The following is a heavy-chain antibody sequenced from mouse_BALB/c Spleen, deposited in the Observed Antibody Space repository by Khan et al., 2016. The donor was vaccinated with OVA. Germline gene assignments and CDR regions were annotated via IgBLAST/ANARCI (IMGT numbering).Heavy chain of an antibody. CDR1: GYTFTSYT. J-gene: IGHJ3*01. CDR2: INPSSGYT. Sequence: QVQLQQPGAELARPGASVKMSCKASGYTFTSYTIHWIKQRPGQGLEWIGYINPSSGYTNYNQKFKDKATLTADKSYTTAYMQLSSLTSDDSAVYYCARDGAYYRNDGWFAYWGQGTLVTVSA. D-gene: IGHD2-14*01. V-gene: IGHV1-4*01. CDR3: ARDGAYYRNDGWFAY.